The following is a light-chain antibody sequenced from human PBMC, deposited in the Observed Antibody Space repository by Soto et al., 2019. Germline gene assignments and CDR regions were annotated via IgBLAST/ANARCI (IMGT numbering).Light chain of an antibody. CDR2: KAS. Sequence: DIQMTQSPSTLSASVGDRVTITCRASQSISSRLAWHQQKPGKAPKLLIYKASSLESGVPSRFSGSGSGTEFTLTISSLQPDDFATYFCQQYNSFPWTFCQGTKVEIK. CDR1: QSISSR. CDR3: QQYNSFPWT. V-gene: IGKV1-5*03. J-gene: IGKJ1*01.